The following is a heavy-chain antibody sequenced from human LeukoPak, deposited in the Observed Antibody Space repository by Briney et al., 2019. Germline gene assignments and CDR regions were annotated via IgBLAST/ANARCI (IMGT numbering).Heavy chain of an antibody. V-gene: IGHV3-74*01. J-gene: IGHJ4*02. CDR2: ICPDGTVT. CDR1: GFSFSTYC. Sequence: GGSLRLSCAASGFSFSTYCMHWVRPAPRKGPMWVSRICPDGTVTNYADSVKARFSISRDNARNTVYLQMNSLRAEDTAVYYCVRDFRSADYWGQGTLVTVSS. CDR3: VRDFRSADY.